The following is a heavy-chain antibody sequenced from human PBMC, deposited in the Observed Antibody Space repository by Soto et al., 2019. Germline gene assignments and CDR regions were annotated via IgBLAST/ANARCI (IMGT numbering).Heavy chain of an antibody. CDR3: AGGGNEDIVATTVYY. CDR2: IIPILGIA. J-gene: IGHJ4*02. CDR1: GGTFSSYT. Sequence: QVQLVQSGAEVKKPGSSVKVSCKASGGTFSSYTISWVRQAPGQGLEWMGRIIPILGIANNAQKFQGRVTITADKSTSTAYMGLSSLRSEDTAVYYCAGGGNEDIVATTVYYWGQGTLGTVSS. V-gene: IGHV1-69*02. D-gene: IGHD5-12*01.